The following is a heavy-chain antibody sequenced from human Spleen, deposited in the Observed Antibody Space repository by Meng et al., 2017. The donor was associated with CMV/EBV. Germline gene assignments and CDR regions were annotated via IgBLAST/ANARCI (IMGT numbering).Heavy chain of an antibody. CDR1: GFTFSGYE. CDR2: ISGSGGST. V-gene: IGHV3-23*01. J-gene: IGHJ3*02. CDR3: VSRPPFDI. D-gene: IGHD6-6*01. Sequence: GESLKISCVVSGFTFSGYEMNWVRLAPGKGLEWVSAISGSGGSTYYADSVKGRFTISRDNSKNTLYLQMDSLRAEDTAVYYCVSRPPFDIWGQGTMVTVSS.